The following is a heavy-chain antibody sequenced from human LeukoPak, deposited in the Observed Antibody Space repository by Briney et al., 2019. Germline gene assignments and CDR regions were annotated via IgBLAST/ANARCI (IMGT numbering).Heavy chain of an antibody. CDR1: GFTFSSYW. CDR3: ARESPKTVYYYDSCGSYMGAFDI. J-gene: IGHJ3*02. Sequence: GGSLRLSCAASGFTFSSYWMSWVRQAPGKGLEWVANIKQDGSEKYYVDSVKGRFTISRDNAKNSLYLQMNSLRAEDTAVYYCARESPKTVYYYDSCGSYMGAFDIWGQGTMVTVSS. V-gene: IGHV3-7*01. CDR2: IKQDGSEK. D-gene: IGHD3-22*01.